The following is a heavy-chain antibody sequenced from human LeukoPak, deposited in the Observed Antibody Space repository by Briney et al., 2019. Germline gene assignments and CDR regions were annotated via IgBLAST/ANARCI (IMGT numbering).Heavy chain of an antibody. J-gene: IGHJ4*02. D-gene: IGHD3-16*02. Sequence: PGGSLRLSCAASGFTFSSYGMSWVRQAPGKGLEWVSAISGSGGSTYYADSVKGRFTISRDNSKNTLYLQMNSLRAEDTAVYYCAKGRGRLGELSTHFFDYWGQGTLVTVSS. CDR1: GFTFSSYG. CDR3: AKGRGRLGELSTHFFDY. CDR2: ISGSGGST. V-gene: IGHV3-23*01.